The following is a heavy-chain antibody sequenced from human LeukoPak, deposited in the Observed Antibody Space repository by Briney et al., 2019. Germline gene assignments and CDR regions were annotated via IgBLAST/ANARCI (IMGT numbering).Heavy chain of an antibody. Sequence: GASVKVSCKASGYTFTGYYMHWVRQAPGQGLEWMGWINPNSGGTNYAQKFQGRVTMTRDTSISTAYMELSRLRSDDTAVYYCATRSTDSGSYSPLDYWGQGTQVTVSS. CDR2: INPNSGGT. J-gene: IGHJ4*02. V-gene: IGHV1-2*02. D-gene: IGHD1-26*01. CDR3: ATRSTDSGSYSPLDY. CDR1: GYTFTGYY.